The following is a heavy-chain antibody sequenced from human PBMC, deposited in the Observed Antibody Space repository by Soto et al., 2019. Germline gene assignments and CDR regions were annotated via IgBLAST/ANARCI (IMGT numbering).Heavy chain of an antibody. V-gene: IGHV3-21*01. CDR3: ARDSGYSYGPHGTWFDP. J-gene: IGHJ5*02. CDR1: GFTFSSYS. Sequence: GGSLRLSCAASGFTFSSYSMNWVRQAPGKGLEWVSSISSSSSYIYYADSVKGRFTISRDNAKNSLYLQMNSLRAEDTAVYYCARDSGYSYGPHGTWFDPWGQGTLVTVSS. CDR2: ISSSSSYI. D-gene: IGHD5-18*01.